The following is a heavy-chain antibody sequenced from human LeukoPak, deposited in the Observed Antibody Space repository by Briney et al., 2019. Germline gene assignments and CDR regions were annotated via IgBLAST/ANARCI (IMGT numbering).Heavy chain of an antibody. D-gene: IGHD2-2*01. CDR1: GGTFSSYA. V-gene: IGHV1-69*05. Sequence: AASVTVSCKASGGTFSSYAISWVRQAPGQGLEWMGGIIPIFGTANYAQKFQGRVTITTDESTSTAYMELSSLRSEDTAVYYCARDYIPAANNWFDPWGQGTLVTVSS. J-gene: IGHJ5*02. CDR2: IIPIFGTA. CDR3: ARDYIPAANNWFDP.